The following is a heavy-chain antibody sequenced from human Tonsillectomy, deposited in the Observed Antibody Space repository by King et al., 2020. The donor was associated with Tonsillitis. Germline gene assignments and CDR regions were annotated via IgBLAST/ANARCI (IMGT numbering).Heavy chain of an antibody. J-gene: IGHJ4*02. D-gene: IGHD5-18*01. CDR2: ISGSGGST. V-gene: IGHV3-23*04. Sequence: VQLVESGGGLVQPGGSLRLSCVVSRFTFSSYAMTWVRQAPGKGLEWVSDISGSGGSTYYADSVEGRFTISRDNSKNTLYLQKNSLRAEDTAVYYCAIKRGYTYGPSDYWGQGTLVTVSS. CDR1: RFTFSSYA. CDR3: AIKRGYTYGPSDY.